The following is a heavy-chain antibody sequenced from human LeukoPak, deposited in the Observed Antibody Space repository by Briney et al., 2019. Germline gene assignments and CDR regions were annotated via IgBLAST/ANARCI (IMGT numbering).Heavy chain of an antibody. D-gene: IGHD5-18*01. Sequence: SETLSLTCTVSGGSISTSNYYWGWIRQPPGKGLEWIGNIFYSGSTYYSPSLKSRVTISLDTSRNQFSLKLSSVTAADTAVYYCARNTAMVLAGAFDIWGQGTMVTVSS. CDR2: IFYSGST. V-gene: IGHV4-39*07. J-gene: IGHJ3*02. CDR3: ARNTAMVLAGAFDI. CDR1: GGSISTSNYY.